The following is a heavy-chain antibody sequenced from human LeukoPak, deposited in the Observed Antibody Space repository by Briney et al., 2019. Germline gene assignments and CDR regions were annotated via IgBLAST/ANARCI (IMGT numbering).Heavy chain of an antibody. CDR3: ARGGSGTSYFSRALPLDY. V-gene: IGHV3-7*01. CDR1: GFTFSSFW. CDR2: IKPDGNEK. D-gene: IGHD3-10*01. Sequence: PGGSLRLSCAASGFTFSSFWMSWVRQAPGRGLEWVANIKPDGNEKFYVDSVKGRFTISRDNTNNSLCLQMNSLRADDTAIYYCARGGSGTSYFSRALPLDYWGQGALLTVPS. J-gene: IGHJ4*02.